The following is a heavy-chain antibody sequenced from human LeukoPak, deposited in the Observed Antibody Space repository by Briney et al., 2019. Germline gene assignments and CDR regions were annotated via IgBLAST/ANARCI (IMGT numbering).Heavy chain of an antibody. J-gene: IGHJ4*02. Sequence: GASVKVSCKASGYTFTSYGISWVRQAPGQGLEWMGWISAYNGNTNYAQKLQGRVTMTTDTSTSTACMELRSLRSDDTAVYYCARVLGYGDYKLRPFDYWGQGTLVTVSS. D-gene: IGHD4-17*01. V-gene: IGHV1-18*01. CDR1: GYTFTSYG. CDR3: ARVLGYGDYKLRPFDY. CDR2: ISAYNGNT.